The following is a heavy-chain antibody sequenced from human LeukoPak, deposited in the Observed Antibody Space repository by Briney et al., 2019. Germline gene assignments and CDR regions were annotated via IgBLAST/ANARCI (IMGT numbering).Heavy chain of an antibody. CDR1: GYTFTGYY. J-gene: IGHJ6*03. Sequence: ASVKVSCKASGYTFTGYYMHWVRQAPGQGLEWTGWINPNSGDTNYAQKFQGRITMTRDTSISTAYMELSSLRSDDTAVYYCARDLGGTGYFYYMDVWGKGTTVTVSS. CDR3: ARDLGGTGYFYYMDV. D-gene: IGHD1/OR15-1a*01. V-gene: IGHV1-2*02. CDR2: INPNSGDT.